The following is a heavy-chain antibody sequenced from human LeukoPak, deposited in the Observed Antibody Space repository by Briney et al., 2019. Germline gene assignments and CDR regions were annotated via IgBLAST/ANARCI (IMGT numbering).Heavy chain of an antibody. CDR3: ARDARRPAI. V-gene: IGHV3-21*01. CDR1: GFTFSSYS. Sequence: VGSLRLSCAASGFTFSSYSMNWVRQAPGKGLEWVSSIRSSGSYIYYADSVKGPFTISRDNAKNTLYLQINSLRAEDTAVYYWARDARRPAIWGQGTMVTVSS. J-gene: IGHJ3*02. CDR2: IRSSGSYI.